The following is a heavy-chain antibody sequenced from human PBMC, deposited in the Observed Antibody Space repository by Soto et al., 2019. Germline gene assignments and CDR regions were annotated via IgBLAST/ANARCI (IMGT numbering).Heavy chain of an antibody. J-gene: IGHJ4*02. CDR1: GRSISSSSYY. CDR3: ARRITGTTYDY. CDR2: IYYSGST. D-gene: IGHD1-7*01. V-gene: IGHV4-39*01. Sequence: SETLSLTCTVSGRSISSSSYYWGWIRQPAGKGLEWIGSIYYSGSTYYNPSLKSRVTISVDTSKNQFSLKLSSVTAADTAVYYCARRITGTTYDYWGQGTLVTVSS.